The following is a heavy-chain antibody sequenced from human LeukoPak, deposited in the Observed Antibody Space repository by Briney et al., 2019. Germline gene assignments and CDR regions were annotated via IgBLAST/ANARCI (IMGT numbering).Heavy chain of an antibody. CDR2: IWYDGSNK. CDR1: GFTFSSYG. Sequence: GRSLRLSCAASGFTFSSYGMHGVRQDPAKGLEWVAVIWYDGSNKYYTDSVKGRFTISRDNSKNTLYLQMNSLRAEDTAVYYCAREIDAFDIWGQGTMVTVSS. V-gene: IGHV3-33*08. CDR3: AREIDAFDI. J-gene: IGHJ3*02.